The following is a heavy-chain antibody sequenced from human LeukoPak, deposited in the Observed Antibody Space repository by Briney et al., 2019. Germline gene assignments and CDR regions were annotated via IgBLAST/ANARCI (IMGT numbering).Heavy chain of an antibody. CDR1: VYTFTDSY. Sequence: GASVKVSCKPCVYTFTDSYIHWVRRAPGVGLQWMGWISPNNGDTKYAEDFQDRVTMTRDTSISTAYMKLTGLTPDDTAVYYCVRSPIGASAYWGRGTLVTVSS. J-gene: IGHJ4*02. CDR2: ISPNNGDT. V-gene: IGHV1-2*02. D-gene: IGHD3-10*01. CDR3: VRSPIGASAY.